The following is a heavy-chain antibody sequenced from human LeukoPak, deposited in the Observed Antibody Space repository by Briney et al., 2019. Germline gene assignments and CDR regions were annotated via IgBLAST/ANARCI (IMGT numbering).Heavy chain of an antibody. CDR2: IYYSGST. V-gene: IGHV4-39*01. D-gene: IGHD3-10*01. J-gene: IGHJ6*03. Sequence: PSETLSLTCTVSGGSISSSSYYWGWIRQPPGKGLEWIGSIYYSGSTYYNPSLKSRVTISVDTSKNQFSLKLSSVTAADTAVYYCARLSLWSGELWVYYYYHMDVWGKGTTVTVSS. CDR1: GGSISSSSYY. CDR3: ARLSLWSGELWVYYYYHMDV.